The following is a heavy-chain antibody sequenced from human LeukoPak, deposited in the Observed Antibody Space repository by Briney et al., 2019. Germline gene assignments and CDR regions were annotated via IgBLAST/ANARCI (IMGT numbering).Heavy chain of an antibody. CDR2: INAGNGNT. CDR1: GYTFTSYA. D-gene: IGHD6-13*01. J-gene: IGHJ4*02. CDR3: ARISSSWYYFDY. V-gene: IGHV1-3*01. Sequence: ASVKVSCEASGYTFTSYAMHWVRQAPGQRLEWMGWINAGNGNTKYSQKFQGRVTITRDTSASTAYMELSSLRSEDTAVYYCARISSSWYYFDYWGQGTLVTVSS.